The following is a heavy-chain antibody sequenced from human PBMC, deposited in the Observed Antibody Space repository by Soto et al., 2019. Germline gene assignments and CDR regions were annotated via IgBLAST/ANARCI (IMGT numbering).Heavy chain of an antibody. CDR2: ISSSSSYI. CDR1: GFTFSSYS. Sequence: GGSLRLSCAASGFTFSSYSMNWVRQAPGKGLEWVSSISSSSSYIYYADSVKGRFTISRDNAKNSLYLQMNSLRAEDTAVYYCARGGYSSSWYPHGYYYYGMDVWGQGTTVTVSS. J-gene: IGHJ6*02. V-gene: IGHV3-21*01. D-gene: IGHD6-13*01. CDR3: ARGGYSSSWYPHGYYYYGMDV.